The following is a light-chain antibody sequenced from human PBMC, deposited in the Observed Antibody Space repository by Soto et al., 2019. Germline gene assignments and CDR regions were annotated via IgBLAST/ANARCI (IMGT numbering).Light chain of an antibody. CDR2: DVS. CDR3: QQRSNWPPFT. CDR1: RSISTY. V-gene: IGKV3-11*01. J-gene: IGKJ3*01. Sequence: EIVLTQSPATLSLSPGDRATLSCRASRSISTYLNGYQQQTGQDARLLIFDVSNRAPGIPARFSGSGSGTDFTLPISSLEPEEFAVYYCQQRSNWPPFTFGPGTKVDI.